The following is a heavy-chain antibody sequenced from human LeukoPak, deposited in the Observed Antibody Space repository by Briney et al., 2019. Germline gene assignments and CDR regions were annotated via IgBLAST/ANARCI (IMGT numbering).Heavy chain of an antibody. CDR2: IDPSDSET. CDR3: ARQTAMGRSGDY. CDR1: GYSFTSYW. Sequence: GESLEISCQASGYSFTSYWIGWVRQVPGKGLEWMRIIDPSDSETRYTPSFQGQVTISVDKSLTTAELQWNSLKASDTAMYYCARQTAMGRSGDYWGQGTLVTVSS. J-gene: IGHJ4*02. D-gene: IGHD5-18*01. V-gene: IGHV5-51*01.